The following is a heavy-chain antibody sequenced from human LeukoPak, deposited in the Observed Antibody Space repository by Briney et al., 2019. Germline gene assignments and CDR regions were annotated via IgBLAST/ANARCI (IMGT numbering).Heavy chain of an antibody. CDR3: GGGGGGNFDY. D-gene: IGHD3-16*01. CDR1: GFTFSSYA. CDR2: IKQDGSEK. Sequence: GGSLRLSCAASGFTFSSYAMSWVRQAPGKGLEWVANIKQDGSEKYYVDSVKGRFTISRDNTKNSLYLQMNSLRAEDTAVYYWGGGGGGNFDYWGQGTLVTVSS. J-gene: IGHJ4*02. V-gene: IGHV3-7*01.